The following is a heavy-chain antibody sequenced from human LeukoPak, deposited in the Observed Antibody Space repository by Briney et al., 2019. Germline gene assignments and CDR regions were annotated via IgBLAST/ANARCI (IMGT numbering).Heavy chain of an antibody. CDR1: GGSFSGYY. CDR2: INHSGST. CDR3: ARGRRYYYDSSGYFF. J-gene: IGHJ4*02. D-gene: IGHD3-22*01. V-gene: IGHV4-34*01. Sequence: TETLSLTCAVYGGSFSGYYWSWIRQPPGKGLEWIGEINHSGSTNYNPSLRSRVTISVDTSKNQFSLKLSSVTAADTAVYYCARGRRYYYDSSGYFFWGQGTLVTVSS.